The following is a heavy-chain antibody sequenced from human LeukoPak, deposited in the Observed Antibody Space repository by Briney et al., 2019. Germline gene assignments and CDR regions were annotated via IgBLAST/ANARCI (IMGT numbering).Heavy chain of an antibody. D-gene: IGHD6-13*01. J-gene: IGHJ6*03. CDR3: ARAIAAARGYYYYYMDV. CDR1: GGSISSYY. CDR2: IYTSGST. Sequence: SETLSLTCTVSGGSISSYYWSWIRQPAGKGLEWIGRIYTSGSTNYNPSLKSRVTMSVDTSKNQFSLKLSSVTAADTAVYYCARAIAAARGYYYYYMDVWGKGTTVTVSS. V-gene: IGHV4-4*07.